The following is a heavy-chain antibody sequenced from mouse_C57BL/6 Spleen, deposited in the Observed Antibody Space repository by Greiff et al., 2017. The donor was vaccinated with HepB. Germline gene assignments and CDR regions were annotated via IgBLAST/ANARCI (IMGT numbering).Heavy chain of an antibody. CDR2: IYPRSGNT. CDR1: GYTFTSYG. Sequence: QVQLQQSGAELARPGASVKLSCKASGYTFTSYGISWVKQRTGQGLEWIGEIYPRSGNTYYNEKFKGKATLTADKSSSTAYMELRSLTTEDSAIYYCARFITTVVATDYWGQGTTLTVAS. V-gene: IGHV1-81*01. J-gene: IGHJ2*01. CDR3: ARFITTVVATDY. D-gene: IGHD1-1*01.